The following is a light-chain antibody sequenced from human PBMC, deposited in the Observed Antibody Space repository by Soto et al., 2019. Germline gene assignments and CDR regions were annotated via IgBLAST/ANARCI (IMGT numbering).Light chain of an antibody. J-gene: IGLJ2*01. CDR3: AVWDDTLSGRV. V-gene: IGLV1-47*01. CDR1: FSNIGDNY. Sequence: QSVLTQPPSASGTPGQTVTMSCSGSFSNIGDNYVYWYQYIPGTAPKLLIYRNHNRPSGVPDRFSGSKSGTSASLVISGLQSEDEADDYCAVWDDTLSGRVFGGGTRLTVL. CDR2: RNH.